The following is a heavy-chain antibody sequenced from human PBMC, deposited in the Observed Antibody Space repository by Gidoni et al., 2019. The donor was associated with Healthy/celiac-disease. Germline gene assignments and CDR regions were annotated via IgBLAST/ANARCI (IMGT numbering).Heavy chain of an antibody. Sequence: EVQLLESGGGLVQPGGSLRLSCAASGFTFSSYAMSWVRQAPGKGLEWVSAISGSGGSTYYADSVKGRFTISRDNSKNTLYLQMNSLRAEDTAVYYCAKDRRGWGGGSCLLDYWGQGTLVTVSS. CDR3: AKDRRGWGGGSCLLDY. J-gene: IGHJ4*02. D-gene: IGHD2-15*01. V-gene: IGHV3-23*01. CDR1: GFTFSSYA. CDR2: ISGSGGST.